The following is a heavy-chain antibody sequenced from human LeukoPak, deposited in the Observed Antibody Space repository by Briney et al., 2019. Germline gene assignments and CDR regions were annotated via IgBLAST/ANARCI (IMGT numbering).Heavy chain of an antibody. CDR2: INAGNGNT. D-gene: IGHD3-10*01. J-gene: IGHJ5*02. CDR1: GYTFTSYA. CDR3: ARGNDCYGSGKTNWFDP. V-gene: IGHV1-3*01. Sequence: GASVKVSCKASGYTFTSYAMHWVRQAPGQRLEWMGWINAGNGNTKYSQKFQGRVTITRDTSASTAYMELSSLRSEDTAVYYCARGNDCYGSGKTNWFDPWGQGTLVTVSS.